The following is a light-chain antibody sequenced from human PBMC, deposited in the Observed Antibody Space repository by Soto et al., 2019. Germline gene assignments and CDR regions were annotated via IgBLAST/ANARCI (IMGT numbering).Light chain of an antibody. CDR3: QQSYSTPFT. CDR1: QSISNY. V-gene: IGKV1-39*01. CDR2: AAS. J-gene: IGKJ3*01. Sequence: DIPMTQSPSSLSASVGDSVTITCRASQSISNYLNWYQQKPGQAPKLLVYAASSLQSGVPSRFSGRGSGTDFTLPISSLQPEDFATYYCQQSYSTPFTFGPGTKVDIK.